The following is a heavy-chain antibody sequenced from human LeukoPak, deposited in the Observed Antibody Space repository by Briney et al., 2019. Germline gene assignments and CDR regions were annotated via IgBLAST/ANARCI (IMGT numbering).Heavy chain of an antibody. CDR2: ISSSSSYI. Sequence: PGGSLRLSCAASGFTFSSYTMNWVRQAPGKGLEWVSSISSSSSYIYYADSVKGRFTISRDNAKNSLYLQMNSLRAEDTAVYYCARGDAITMIVVVIGAFDIWGQGTMVTVSS. CDR1: GFTFSSYT. D-gene: IGHD3-22*01. J-gene: IGHJ3*02. CDR3: ARGDAITMIVVVIGAFDI. V-gene: IGHV3-21*01.